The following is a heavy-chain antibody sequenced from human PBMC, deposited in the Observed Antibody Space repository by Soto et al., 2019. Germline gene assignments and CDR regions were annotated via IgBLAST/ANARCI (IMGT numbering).Heavy chain of an antibody. CDR3: ARDFLSDGSGSFDY. CDR1: GFTFSSYG. D-gene: IGHD3-10*01. J-gene: IGHJ4*02. Sequence: GGSLRLSCAASGFTFSSYGMHWVRQAPGKGLEWVAVIWYDGSNKYYADSVKGRFTISRDNSKNTLYLQMNSLRAEDTAVYYCARDFLSDGSGSFDYWGQGTLVTVSS. V-gene: IGHV3-33*01. CDR2: IWYDGSNK.